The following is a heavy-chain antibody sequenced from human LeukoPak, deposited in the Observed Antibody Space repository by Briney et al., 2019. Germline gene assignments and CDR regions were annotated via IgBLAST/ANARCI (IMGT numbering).Heavy chain of an antibody. Sequence: SETLSLTCTVSGGSISSGSYYWGWIRQPPGKGLEWIGSMVYSGSTNYKPSLKSRVTMSVDTSKNQFSLKLSSVTAADTAVYYCAHYYDSRGYYLGYWGQGTLVTVSS. CDR2: MVYSGST. CDR3: AHYYDSRGYYLGY. CDR1: GGSISSGSYY. D-gene: IGHD3-22*01. J-gene: IGHJ4*02. V-gene: IGHV4-39*01.